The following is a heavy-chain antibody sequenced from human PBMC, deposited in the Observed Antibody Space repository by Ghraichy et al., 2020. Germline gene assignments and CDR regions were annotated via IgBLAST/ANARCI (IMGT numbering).Heavy chain of an antibody. Sequence: SQTLSLTCTVSGGSISSSSYYWGWIRQPPGKGLEWIGSIYYSGSTYYNPSLKSRVTISVDTSKNQFSLKLSSVTAADTAVYYCARHYRYDSSGYPLNWFDPWGQGTLVTVSS. CDR2: IYYSGST. D-gene: IGHD3-22*01. CDR1: GGSISSSSYY. V-gene: IGHV4-39*01. CDR3: ARHYRYDSSGYPLNWFDP. J-gene: IGHJ5*02.